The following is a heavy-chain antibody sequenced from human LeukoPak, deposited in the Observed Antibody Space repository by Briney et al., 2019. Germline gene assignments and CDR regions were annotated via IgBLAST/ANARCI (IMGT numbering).Heavy chain of an antibody. V-gene: IGHV4-39*01. CDR3: ARRNYPYYFDY. J-gene: IGHJ4*02. D-gene: IGHD1-7*01. CDR1: GGSINSRNNY. CDR2: ISDTGTT. Sequence: SETLSLTCAVSGGSINSRNNYWGWIRQPPGKGLEWIAIISDTGTTYYSPSLKSRLTISVDTSKNQFSLTLSSVTAADTAVYYCARRNYPYYFDYWGQGTLVTVSS.